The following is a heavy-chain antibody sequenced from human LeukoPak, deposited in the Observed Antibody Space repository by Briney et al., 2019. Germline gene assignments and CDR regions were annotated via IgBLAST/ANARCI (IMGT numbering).Heavy chain of an antibody. CDR1: GGTFSSYA. J-gene: IGHJ6*04. D-gene: IGHD1-1*01. CDR3: ARDQSGTVHYGMDV. CDR2: IIPIFGTA. V-gene: IGHV1-69*13. Sequence: ASVKVSCKASGGTFSSYAISWVRQAPGQGLEWMGGIIPIFGTANYAQKFQGRVTITADESTSTAYMELSSLRSEDTAMYYCARDQSGTVHYGMDVWGKGTTVTVSS.